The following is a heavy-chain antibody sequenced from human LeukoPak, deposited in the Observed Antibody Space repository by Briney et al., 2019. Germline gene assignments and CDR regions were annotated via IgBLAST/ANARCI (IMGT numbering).Heavy chain of an antibody. CDR3: ARGIEQEMAKEDFDYYYMDV. D-gene: IGHD5-24*01. CDR2: ISVFNGNT. Sequence: ASVKVSCKASGYTFTSYGITWVRQAPGQGLEWMGWISVFNGNTNEAQKFQDRVIMTADTSTGTAYMELRSLRSDDTAVYYCARGIEQEMAKEDFDYYYMDVWGKGTTVTVSS. J-gene: IGHJ6*03. V-gene: IGHV1-18*01. CDR1: GYTFTSYG.